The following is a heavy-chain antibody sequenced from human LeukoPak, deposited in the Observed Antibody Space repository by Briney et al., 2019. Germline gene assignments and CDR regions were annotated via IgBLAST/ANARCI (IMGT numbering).Heavy chain of an antibody. D-gene: IGHD2-21*02. J-gene: IGHJ4*02. CDR2: ISYDGSNK. Sequence: GRSLRLSCAASGFTFSSYGMHWVRQAPGKGLEWVAVISYDGSNKYYADSVKGRFTISRDNSKNTLYLQMNSLRAEDTAVYYCAKDQSPYCGGDCYPTFDYWGQGTLVTVSS. V-gene: IGHV3-30*18. CDR1: GFTFSSYG. CDR3: AKDQSPYCGGDCYPTFDY.